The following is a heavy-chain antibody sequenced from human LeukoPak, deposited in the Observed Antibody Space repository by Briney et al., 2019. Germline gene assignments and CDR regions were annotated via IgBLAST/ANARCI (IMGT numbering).Heavy chain of an antibody. CDR1: GYTFTSYG. CDR2: ISAYNGNT. Sequence: ASVKVSCKASGYTFTSYGISWVRQAPGQGLEWMGWISAYNGNTNYAQKLQGRVTMTTDTSTSTAYMELRSLRSDDTAVYYCARSFDGDYLTGFDPWGQGTLVTVSS. J-gene: IGHJ5*02. D-gene: IGHD4-17*01. V-gene: IGHV1-18*01. CDR3: ARSFDGDYLTGFDP.